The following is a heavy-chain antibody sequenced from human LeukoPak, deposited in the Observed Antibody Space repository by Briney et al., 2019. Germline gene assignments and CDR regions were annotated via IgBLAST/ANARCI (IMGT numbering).Heavy chain of an antibody. D-gene: IGHD6-13*01. Sequence: GGSLRLSCAASGFTFSSYSMNWVRQAPGKGLEWVSSISSSSSYIYYADSVKGRFTISRDNAKNSLYLQMNSLRAEDTAVYYCARALGYSSSWYQYYYYGMDVWGQGTTVTVSS. CDR2: ISSSSSYI. J-gene: IGHJ6*02. V-gene: IGHV3-21*01. CDR3: ARALGYSSSWYQYYYYGMDV. CDR1: GFTFSSYS.